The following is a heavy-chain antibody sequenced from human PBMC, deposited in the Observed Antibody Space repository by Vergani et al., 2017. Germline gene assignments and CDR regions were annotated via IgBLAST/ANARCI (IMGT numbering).Heavy chain of an antibody. CDR3: ARDLVGTKHFDY. V-gene: IGHV3-23*04. CDR2: VSGSSATP. CDR1: GFSFPGYA. D-gene: IGHD1-7*01. J-gene: IGHJ4*02. Sequence: EVQMVESGGGLVQPGGSLRLSCEASGFSFPGYAMSWVRQAPGKGLEWVSSVSGSSATPYYADSVKGRFIISRDNSKNTLHLQMNSLRADDTAVYYCARDLVGTKHFDYWGQGTQVTVSS.